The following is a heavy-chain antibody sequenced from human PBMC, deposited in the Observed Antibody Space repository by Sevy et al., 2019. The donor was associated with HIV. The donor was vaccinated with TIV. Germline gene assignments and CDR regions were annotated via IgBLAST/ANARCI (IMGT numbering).Heavy chain of an antibody. CDR2: IRSKTYGGTT. J-gene: IGHJ6*02. D-gene: IGHD3-16*01. V-gene: IGHV3-49*03. Sequence: GGSLRLSCTASGFTFGDYAMSWCRQAPGKGLEGVGFIRSKTYGGTTEYAASAKGRFTISRDDSKSIAYLQMNSLKTEDTAVYYCTRVRGTISPYYYYGMDVWGQGTTVTVSS. CDR3: TRVRGTISPYYYYGMDV. CDR1: GFTFGDYA.